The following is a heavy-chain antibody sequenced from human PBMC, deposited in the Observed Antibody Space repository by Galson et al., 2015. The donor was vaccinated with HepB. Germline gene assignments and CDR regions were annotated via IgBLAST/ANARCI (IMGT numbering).Heavy chain of an antibody. CDR3: ARDAIVVVPAATRAYNWFDP. J-gene: IGHJ5*02. CDR1: GFTFSDYY. Sequence: SLRLSCAASGFTFSDYYMSWIRQAPGKGLEWVSYISSSSSYTNYADSVKGRFTISRDNAKNSLYLQMNSLRAEDTAVYYCARDAIVVVPAATRAYNWFDPWGQGTLVTVSS. CDR2: ISSSSSYT. D-gene: IGHD2-2*01. V-gene: IGHV3-11*06.